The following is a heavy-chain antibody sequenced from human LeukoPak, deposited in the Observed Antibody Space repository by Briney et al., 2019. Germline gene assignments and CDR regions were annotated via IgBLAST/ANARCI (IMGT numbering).Heavy chain of an antibody. CDR3: ATDRGYNWNDQRFDP. J-gene: IGHJ5*02. Sequence: WVRQAPGKGLEWIGSIYYSGSTYYNPSLKSRVTISVDTSKNQFSLKVSSVTAADTAVYYCATDRGYNWNDQRFDPWGQGTLVTVSS. V-gene: IGHV4-39*07. D-gene: IGHD1-1*01. CDR2: IYYSGST.